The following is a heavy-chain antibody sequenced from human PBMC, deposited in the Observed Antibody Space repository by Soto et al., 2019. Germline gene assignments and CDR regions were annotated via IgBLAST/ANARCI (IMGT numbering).Heavy chain of an antibody. CDR3: ESGEEWGVLLAP. CDR1: GASINSGGYY. Sequence: SETLSLTCNVSGASINSGGYYWSWVRQLPGKGLEWIGYIYFSGNTYYNPSLESRVTISLDTSQNQFSLKLTSVSAAATAVYYCESGEEWGVLLAPWGQGTLVTVSS. D-gene: IGHD2-21*01. CDR2: IYFSGNT. V-gene: IGHV4-31*03. J-gene: IGHJ5*02.